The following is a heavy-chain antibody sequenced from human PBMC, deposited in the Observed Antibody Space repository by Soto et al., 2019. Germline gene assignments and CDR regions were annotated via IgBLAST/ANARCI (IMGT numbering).Heavy chain of an antibody. Sequence: PGGSLRLSCAATGFTFSDYWMHWVRQVPGKGLEWVSSISSSSSYIYYADSVKGRFTISRDNAKNSLYLQMNSLRAEDTAVYYCARSVVVVPAAIGGMDVWGQGTTVTVSS. CDR3: ARSVVVVPAAIGGMDV. CDR2: ISSSSSYI. J-gene: IGHJ6*02. V-gene: IGHV3-21*01. CDR1: GFTFSDYW. D-gene: IGHD2-2*01.